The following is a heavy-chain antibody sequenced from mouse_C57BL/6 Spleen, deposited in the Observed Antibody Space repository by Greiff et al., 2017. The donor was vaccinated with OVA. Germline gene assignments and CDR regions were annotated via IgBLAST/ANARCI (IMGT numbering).Heavy chain of an antibody. J-gene: IGHJ2*01. CDR1: GFTFSSYA. D-gene: IGHD2-5*01. V-gene: IGHV5-9-1*02. CDR2: ISSGGDYI. CDR3: TRENSNFYYFDY. Sequence: EVQLVESGEGLVKPGGSLKLSCAASGFTFSSYAMSWVRQTPEKGLEWVAYISSGGDYIYYADTVKGRFTISRDNARNTLYLQMSSLKSEDTAMYYCTRENSNFYYFDYWGQGTTLTVSS.